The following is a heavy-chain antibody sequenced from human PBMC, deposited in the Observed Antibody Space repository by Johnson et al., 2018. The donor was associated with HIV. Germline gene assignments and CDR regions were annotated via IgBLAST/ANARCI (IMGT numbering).Heavy chain of an antibody. J-gene: IGHJ3*02. CDR2: INPAGSEK. D-gene: IGHD1-26*01. CDR1: GFSIRGHW. Sequence: VQLVESGGGLVQPGGSLRLSCAASGFSIRGHWMSWLRQAPGKGLEWVATINPAGSEKYSVASVTRRFTISRDNAKNSLYLQINSLRAEDTAVYYCARDSPWELTAFDIWGQGTMVTVSS. CDR3: ARDSPWELTAFDI. V-gene: IGHV3-7*01.